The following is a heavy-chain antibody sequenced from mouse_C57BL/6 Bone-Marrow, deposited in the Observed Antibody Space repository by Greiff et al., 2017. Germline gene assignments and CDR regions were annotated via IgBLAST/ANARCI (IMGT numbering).Heavy chain of an antibody. CDR2: IYPRSGNT. CDR3: AYYGYFDV. CDR1: GYTFTSYG. V-gene: IGHV1-81*01. Sequence: QVQLQQSGAELARPGASVKLSCKASGYTFTSYGISWVKQRPGQGLEWIGEIYPRSGNTYYNEKFKGKATLTADKSSSTAYMELRSLTSEDSAVYFCAYYGYFDVWGTGTTVTVSS. J-gene: IGHJ1*03.